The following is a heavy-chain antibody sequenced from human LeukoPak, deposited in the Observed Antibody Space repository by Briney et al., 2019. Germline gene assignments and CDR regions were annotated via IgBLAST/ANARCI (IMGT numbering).Heavy chain of an antibody. V-gene: IGHV1-69*06. CDR3: ARVYGYPLYYFDY. D-gene: IGHD2-2*01. J-gene: IGHJ4*02. Sequence: ASVKVSCKASGYTFTSYGISWVRQAPGQGLEWMGGIIPIFGSSNYAQKFQGRVTITADKSTSAAYMELSSLRSEDTAVYYCARVYGYPLYYFDYWGQGTLVTVSS. CDR1: GYTFTSYG. CDR2: IIPIFGSS.